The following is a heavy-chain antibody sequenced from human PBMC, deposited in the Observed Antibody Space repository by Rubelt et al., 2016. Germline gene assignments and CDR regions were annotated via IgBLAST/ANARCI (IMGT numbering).Heavy chain of an antibody. D-gene: IGHD3-22*01. J-gene: IGHJ4*02. CDR3: ARSYYYDSSGYFNMYYFDY. CDR1: GGTFSSYA. V-gene: IGHV1-69*01. Sequence: GSSVKVSCKASGGTFSSYAISWVRQAPGQGLEWMGGIIPIFGTANYAQKFQGRVTITADESTSTAYMELSSLRSEDTAVYYCARSYYYDSSGYFNMYYFDYWGQGTLVTVSS. CDR2: IIPIFGTA.